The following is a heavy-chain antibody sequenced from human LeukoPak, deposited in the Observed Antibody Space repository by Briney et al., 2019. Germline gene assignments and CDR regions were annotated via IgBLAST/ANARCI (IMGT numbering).Heavy chain of an antibody. J-gene: IGHJ3*02. CDR1: GGSVSRDNYS. V-gene: IGHV4-61*01. D-gene: IGHD3-3*01. CDR3: ASRSTIFGVDLPTDI. Sequence: SETLSLTCTVSGGSVSRDNYSWSWIRQPPGKGLEWIGYISYSGSTNYNPSLKSRVTISVDTSKNQFSLKLRSVTAADTAVYYCASRSTIFGVDLPTDIWGQGTMVTVSS. CDR2: ISYSGST.